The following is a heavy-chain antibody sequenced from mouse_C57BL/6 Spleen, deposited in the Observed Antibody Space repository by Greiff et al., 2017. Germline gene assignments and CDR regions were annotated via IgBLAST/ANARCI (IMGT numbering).Heavy chain of an antibody. D-gene: IGHD2-1*01. V-gene: IGHV1-80*01. Sequence: VQLQQSGAELVKPGASVKISCKASGYAFSSYWMNWVKQRPGKGLEWIGQIYPGDGDTTYNGKFKGKATLTADKSSSTAYMQLSILTSEDAAVYFCARLDYGNYLYYFDYWGQGTTLTVSS. CDR3: ARLDYGNYLYYFDY. CDR2: IYPGDGDT. CDR1: GYAFSSYW. J-gene: IGHJ2*01.